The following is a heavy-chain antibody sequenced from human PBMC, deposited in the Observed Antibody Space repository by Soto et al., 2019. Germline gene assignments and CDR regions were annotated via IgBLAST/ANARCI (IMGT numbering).Heavy chain of an antibody. CDR3: ARDLTAAAV. V-gene: IGHV4-61*08. J-gene: IGHJ6*02. CDR1: GGSINSAGHS. Sequence: SETLSLTCTVSGGSINSAGHSWGWVRQSPGKGLEWIGYIYYSGSTNYNPSLKSRVTISVDTSKNQSSLKLSSVTAADTAVYYCARDLTAAAVWGQGTTVTVSS. CDR2: IYYSGST. D-gene: IGHD6-13*01.